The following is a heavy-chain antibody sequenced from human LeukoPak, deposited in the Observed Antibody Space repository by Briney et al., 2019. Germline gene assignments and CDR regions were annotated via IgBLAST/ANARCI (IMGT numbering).Heavy chain of an antibody. Sequence: GALRLSCEGSAFIFSGHWMNWVRPAPGKGLEWVSVIYSGGSTYYADSVKGRFTISRDNSKNTLYLQMNSLRAEDTAVYYCARGTYFDYWGQGTLVTVSS. CDR1: AFIFSGHW. CDR3: ARGTYFDY. CDR2: IYSGGST. V-gene: IGHV3-53*01. D-gene: IGHD1/OR15-1a*01. J-gene: IGHJ4*02.